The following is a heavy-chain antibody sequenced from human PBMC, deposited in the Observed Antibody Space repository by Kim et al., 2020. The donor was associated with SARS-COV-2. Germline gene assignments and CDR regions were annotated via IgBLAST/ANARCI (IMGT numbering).Heavy chain of an antibody. CDR3: TRADSSGYSDY. D-gene: IGHD6-19*01. Sequence: TEDAASVKGRFTISRDDSKNSLYLQMNSLKTEDTAVYSCTRADSSGYSDYWGQGTLVTVSS. V-gene: IGHV3-72*01. J-gene: IGHJ4*02. CDR2: T.